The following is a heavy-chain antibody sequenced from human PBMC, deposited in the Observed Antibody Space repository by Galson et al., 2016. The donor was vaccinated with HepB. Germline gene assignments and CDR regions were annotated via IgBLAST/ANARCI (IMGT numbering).Heavy chain of an antibody. V-gene: IGHV3-23*01. J-gene: IGHJ4*02. CDR1: GFTFSSYA. CDR2: ISTAGSST. D-gene: IGHD6-13*01. CDR3: ARDLMAARIFDY. Sequence: SLRLSCAASGFTFSSYAMGWVRQAPGKGLEWVSSISTAGSSTYYADSVKGRFTISRDNSKNTVDLQMNNLSAEDTAMYYCARDLMAARIFDYWGQGTLVTVSS.